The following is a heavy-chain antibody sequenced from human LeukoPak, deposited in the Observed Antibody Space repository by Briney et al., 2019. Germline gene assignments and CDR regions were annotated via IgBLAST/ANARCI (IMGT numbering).Heavy chain of an antibody. J-gene: IGHJ6*03. Sequence: GGSLRLSCAASGFTFSSYEMNWVRQAPGKGLEWVSYISSSGSTIYYADSVKGRFTISRDNSKNTLYLQMNSLRAEDTAVYYCARAQYDFWSGYPFYYYYMDVWGKGTTVTVSS. CDR3: ARAQYDFWSGYPFYYYYMDV. CDR1: GFTFSSYE. V-gene: IGHV3-48*03. CDR2: ISSSGSTI. D-gene: IGHD3-3*01.